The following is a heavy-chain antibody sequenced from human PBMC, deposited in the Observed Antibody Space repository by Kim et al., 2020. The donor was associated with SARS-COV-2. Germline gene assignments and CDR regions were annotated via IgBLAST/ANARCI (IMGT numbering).Heavy chain of an antibody. V-gene: IGHV3-74*01. D-gene: IGHD2-15*01. Sequence: GGSLRLSCEASKFTFSSYWMNWVRQGPGKGLVWVSRIKSDGSDTHYADSVKGRFTISRDNAKNTLLLQLNSLGVEDTAIYYCARGSFQKGFDLWGQGTLVTVSS. CDR2: IKSDGSDT. CDR1: KFTFSSYW. CDR3: ARGSFQKGFDL. J-gene: IGHJ5*02.